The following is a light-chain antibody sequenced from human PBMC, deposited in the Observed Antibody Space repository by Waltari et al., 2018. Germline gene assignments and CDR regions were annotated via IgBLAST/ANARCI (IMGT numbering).Light chain of an antibody. CDR3: QQVNTYPYT. CDR2: VAS. Sequence: DIQLTQSPSSLSASVGDRVTITCRASQGINSYLAWYQQKLGKAPKLLIYVASTLQSGVPSRFSGSGSGTEFTLTISSLQPEDFATYYCQQVNTYPYTFGQGTKLEIK. J-gene: IGKJ2*01. V-gene: IGKV1-9*01. CDR1: QGINSY.